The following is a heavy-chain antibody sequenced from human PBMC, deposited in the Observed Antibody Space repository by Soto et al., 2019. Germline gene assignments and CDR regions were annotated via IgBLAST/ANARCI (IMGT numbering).Heavy chain of an antibody. J-gene: IGHJ4*02. CDR2: IIPIFGTA. CDR1: GYTFTSYG. Sequence: SVTVSCTDAGYTFTSYGISWVREATGQGLEWMGGIIPIFGTANYAQKFQGRVTITADKSTSTAYMELSSLRSEDTAVYYCARDSHCSSTSCYSFDYWGQGTLVTVSS. CDR3: ARDSHCSSTSCYSFDY. V-gene: IGHV1-69*06. D-gene: IGHD2-2*02.